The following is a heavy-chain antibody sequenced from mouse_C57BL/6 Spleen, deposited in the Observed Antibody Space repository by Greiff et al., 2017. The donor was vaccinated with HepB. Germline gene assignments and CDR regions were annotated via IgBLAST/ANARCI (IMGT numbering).Heavy chain of an antibody. D-gene: IGHD2-12*01. J-gene: IGHJ3*01. CDR2: IWSGGST. Sequence: VQLQQSGPGLVQPSQSLSITCTASGFSFTSYGVHWVRQSPGKGLEWLGVIWSGGSTDYNAAFISRLSISKDNSKSQVFFRMNSLQADDTAIYYCAAEDYSCFAYWGQGTPVTVSA. CDR3: AAEDYSCFAY. V-gene: IGHV2-2*01. CDR1: GFSFTSYG.